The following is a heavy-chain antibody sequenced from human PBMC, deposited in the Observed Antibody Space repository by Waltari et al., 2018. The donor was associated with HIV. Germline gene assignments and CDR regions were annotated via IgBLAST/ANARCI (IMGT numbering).Heavy chain of an antibody. J-gene: IGHJ2*01. CDR2: ISRNGDHI. CDR3: VSGVVPAPAPPFWYLDV. D-gene: IGHD3-3*01. Sequence: EVHLVESGGGLVKPGGSLRLSCTTSGFLFSTYSMSWVRQAPGKGRQWVSSISRNGDHIYYEDSLKGRFTISRDDARSSLYLQMDSLRAEDTAVYYCVSGVVPAPAPPFWYLDVWGRGTLVTVSS. V-gene: IGHV3-21*01. CDR1: GFLFSTYS.